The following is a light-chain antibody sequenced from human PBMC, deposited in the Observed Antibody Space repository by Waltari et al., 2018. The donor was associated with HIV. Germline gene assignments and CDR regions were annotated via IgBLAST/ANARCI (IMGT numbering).Light chain of an antibody. J-gene: IGLJ2*01. CDR3: SFFAGNNRL. V-gene: IGLV2-8*01. Sequence: QSALTQPPSASGSPGQSVTISCTGTSSDFGAYIYVSWYQHHPGKAPKLIIYEVTKRPSVVPDRFSGSKSGNTASLTISGLQTEDEADYYCSFFAGNNRLFGGGTKVTVL. CDR1: SSDFGAYIY. CDR2: EVT.